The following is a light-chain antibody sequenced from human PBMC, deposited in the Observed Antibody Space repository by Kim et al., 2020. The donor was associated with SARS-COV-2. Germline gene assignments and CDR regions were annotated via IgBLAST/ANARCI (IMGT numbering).Light chain of an antibody. Sequence: EIVMTQSPATLSVSPGERATLSCRASQSVSSNLAWYQQKLGQAPRLLIYGASTRATGIPARFSGSGSGTEFTLTINSLQSEDFAVYYCQQYNNWPPWTFGQGTKVDIK. J-gene: IGKJ1*01. V-gene: IGKV3-15*01. CDR2: GAS. CDR1: QSVSSN. CDR3: QQYNNWPPWT.